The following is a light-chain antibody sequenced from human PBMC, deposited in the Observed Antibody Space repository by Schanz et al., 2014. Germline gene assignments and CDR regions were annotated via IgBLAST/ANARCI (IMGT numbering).Light chain of an antibody. CDR2: EAS. J-gene: IGLJ3*02. CDR3: SSYTSSNTVV. CDR1: SNDVGSSYL. V-gene: IGLV2-14*02. Sequence: QSALTQPASVSGSPGQSITVSCTGTSNDVGSSYLVSWYQHHPGKAPNLMIYEASKRPSGVSNRFSGSKSDNTASLTISGLQPEDEADYYCSSYTSSNTVVFGGGTKLTVL.